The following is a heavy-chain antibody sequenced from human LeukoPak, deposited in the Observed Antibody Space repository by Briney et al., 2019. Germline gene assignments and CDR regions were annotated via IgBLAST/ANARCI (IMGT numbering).Heavy chain of an antibody. Sequence: TGGSLRLSCAASGFTFSNYAMHWVRQAPGKGLEWLAVISFDGNNEYYADSVKGRFTISRDNSKNTLYLQMNSLRGEDAAVYYCARVHSNYLQLWLSHFDYWGQGTLVTVSS. V-gene: IGHV3-30-3*01. CDR1: GFTFSNYA. CDR2: ISFDGNNE. J-gene: IGHJ4*02. CDR3: ARVHSNYLQLWLSHFDY. D-gene: IGHD5-18*01.